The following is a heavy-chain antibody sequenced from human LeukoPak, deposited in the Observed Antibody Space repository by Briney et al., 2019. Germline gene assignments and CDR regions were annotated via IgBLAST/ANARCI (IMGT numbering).Heavy chain of an antibody. Sequence: SETLSLTCTVSGGSISSSSYSWGWIRQPPGKGLEWIGSIYYSGSTYYNPSLRSRVTISVDTSKNQFSLKLSSVTAADTAVYYCARHSRIVPFDPWGQGTLVTVSS. CDR3: ARHSRIVPFDP. V-gene: IGHV4-39*01. J-gene: IGHJ5*02. CDR1: GGSISSSSYS. D-gene: IGHD2-21*01. CDR2: IYYSGST.